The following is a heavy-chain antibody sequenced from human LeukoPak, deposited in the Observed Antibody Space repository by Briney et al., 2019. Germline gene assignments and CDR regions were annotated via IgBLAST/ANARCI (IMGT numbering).Heavy chain of an antibody. D-gene: IGHD6-19*01. Sequence: GGSLRLSCAGSGFPFSSYPISWVRQPPGKGLEWVSAITASGDSTYYADSVKGRFTISRDNSKNSLYLQMNSLRAEDTAVYYCAKESSGGWYFDYWGQGTLVTVSS. CDR2: ITASGDST. V-gene: IGHV3-23*01. CDR3: AKESSGGWYFDY. CDR1: GFPFSSYP. J-gene: IGHJ4*02.